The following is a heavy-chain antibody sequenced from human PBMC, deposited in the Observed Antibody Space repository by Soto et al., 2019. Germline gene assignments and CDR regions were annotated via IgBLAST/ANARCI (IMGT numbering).Heavy chain of an antibody. V-gene: IGHV4-31*03. J-gene: IGHJ3*01. Sequence: QVQLQESGPGLVKPSQTLSLTCTVSGDSISSGGYWSWLRQHPGKGLEWIGYVFHSGSTYYNPSLKSRVIISVDTSKNQFSLNLSSVTAADTAVYYCAKVTHAFDVWGQGTMVTVSS. CDR1: GDSISSGGY. CDR2: VFHSGST. D-gene: IGHD2-21*02. CDR3: AKVTHAFDV.